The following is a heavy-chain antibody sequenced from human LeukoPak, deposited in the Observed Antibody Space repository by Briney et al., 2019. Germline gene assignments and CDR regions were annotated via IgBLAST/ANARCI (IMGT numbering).Heavy chain of an antibody. Sequence: GGSLRLSCAASGFTFDDYGMSWVRQAPGKGLEWVASIKKDGSEKYYVDSVKGRFTISRDNAKNSLYLQMNSLRAEDTAVYYCARDIVGATIVDYWGQGTLVTVSS. V-gene: IGHV3-7*01. CDR3: ARDIVGATIVDY. CDR2: IKKDGSEK. J-gene: IGHJ4*02. CDR1: GFTFDDYG. D-gene: IGHD1-26*01.